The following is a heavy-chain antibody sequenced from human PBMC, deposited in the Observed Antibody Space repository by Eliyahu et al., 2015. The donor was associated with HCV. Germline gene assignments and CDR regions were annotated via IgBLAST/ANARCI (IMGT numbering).Heavy chain of an antibody. V-gene: IGHV3-15*07. CDR3: TLEASKWLVLDY. D-gene: IGHD6-19*01. CDR2: IKSKTDGGTT. CDR1: SNAW. Sequence: SNAWMNWVRQAPGKGLEWVGRIKSKTDGGTTDYAAPVKGRFTISRDDSKNTLYLQMNSLKTEDTAVYYCTLEASKWLVLDYWGQGTLVTVSS. J-gene: IGHJ4*02.